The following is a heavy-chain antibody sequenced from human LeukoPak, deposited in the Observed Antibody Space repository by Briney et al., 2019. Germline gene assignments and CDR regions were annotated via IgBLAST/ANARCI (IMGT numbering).Heavy chain of an antibody. Sequence: RASVKVSCKASGYTFTSYYMHWVRQAPGQGLEWMGIINPSGGSTSYAQKFQGRVTMTRDTSTSTVYMELSSLRSEDTAVYCCARDSVMITFGGVIDPNFDYWGQGTLVTVSS. CDR3: ARDSVMITFGGVIDPNFDY. CDR1: GYTFTSYY. V-gene: IGHV1-46*01. CDR2: INPSGGST. J-gene: IGHJ4*02. D-gene: IGHD3-16*02.